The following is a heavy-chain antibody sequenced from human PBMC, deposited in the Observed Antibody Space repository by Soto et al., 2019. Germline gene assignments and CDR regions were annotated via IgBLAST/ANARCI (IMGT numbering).Heavy chain of an antibody. CDR3: AKEEGSATEGYYYYYGMDV. CDR2: ISYDGSNK. J-gene: IGHJ6*02. Sequence: PGGSLRLSCAASGFTFSSYGMHWVRQAPGKGLEWVAVISYDGSNKYYADSVKGRFTISRDNSKNTLYLQMNSLRAEDTAVYYCAKEEGSATEGYYYYYGMDVWGQGATVTVSS. V-gene: IGHV3-30*18. D-gene: IGHD2-15*01. CDR1: GFTFSSYG.